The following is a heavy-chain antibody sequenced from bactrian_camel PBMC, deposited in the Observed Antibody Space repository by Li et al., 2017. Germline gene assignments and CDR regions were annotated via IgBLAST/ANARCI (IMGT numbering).Heavy chain of an antibody. CDR2: IYNGGVST. Sequence: HVQLVESGGGSVQAGGSLKLSCVITYDCCCVGWLRQYPGKDREGVAFIYNGGVSTYYDDSVKGRFSTSRDNAKKTVYLQMHRLKPEDAAVYYCAADHQAGCMTPHPLGLISQGTQVTVS. J-gene: IGHJ4*01. D-gene: IGHD3*01. V-gene: IGHV3S1*01. CDR1: TYDCCC.